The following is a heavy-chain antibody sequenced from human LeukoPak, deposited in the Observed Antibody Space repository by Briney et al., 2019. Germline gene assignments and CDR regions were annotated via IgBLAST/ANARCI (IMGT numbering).Heavy chain of an antibody. Sequence: ASVKVSCKASGYTFTSYGISWVRQAPGQGLEWMGWISAYNGNTNYAQKLQGRVTMTTDTSTSTAYMELRSLRSDDTAVYYCARVGNRYCSSTSCYTGEDYWGQGTLVIVSS. CDR2: ISAYNGNT. J-gene: IGHJ4*02. V-gene: IGHV1-18*01. CDR3: ARVGNRYCSSTSCYTGEDY. CDR1: GYTFTSYG. D-gene: IGHD2-2*02.